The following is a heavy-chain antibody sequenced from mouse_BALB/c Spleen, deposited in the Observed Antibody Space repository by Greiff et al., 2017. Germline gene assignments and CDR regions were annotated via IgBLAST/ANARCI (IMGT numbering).Heavy chain of an antibody. D-gene: IGHD1-1*02. CDR3: ARGRLWYWYFDV. CDR2: INPGSGGT. Sequence: QVQLQQSGAELVRPGTSVKVSCKASGYAFTNYLIEWVKQRPGQGLEWIGVINPGSGGTNYNEKFKGKATLTADKSSSTAYMQLSSLTSDDSAVYVCARGRLWYWYFDVWGAGTTVTVSS. V-gene: IGHV1-54*01. J-gene: IGHJ1*01. CDR1: GYAFTNYL.